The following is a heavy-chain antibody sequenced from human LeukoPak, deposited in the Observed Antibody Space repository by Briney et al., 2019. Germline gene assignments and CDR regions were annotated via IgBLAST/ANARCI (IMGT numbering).Heavy chain of an antibody. J-gene: IGHJ4*02. CDR1: GFTFSNYG. CDR3: ARGPHPIILTGPADF. CDR2: IWYDGTNK. Sequence: PGRSLRLSCAASGFTFSNYGMHWVRQAPGKGLEWVAVIWYDGTNKYYADSVKGRFTISRDNSKNTLYLQMNSLRAEDTAVYYCARGPHPIILTGPADFRGQGTLVTVSS. V-gene: IGHV3-33*01. D-gene: IGHD3-9*01.